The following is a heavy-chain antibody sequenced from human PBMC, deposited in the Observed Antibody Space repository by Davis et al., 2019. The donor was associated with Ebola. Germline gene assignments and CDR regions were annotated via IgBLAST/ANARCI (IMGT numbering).Heavy chain of an antibody. D-gene: IGHD6-13*01. CDR3: ARDPKQLVVYYYYGMDV. J-gene: IGHJ6*02. Sequence: GESLKISCAASGFTFSSYAMHWVRQAPGKGLEWVAVISYDGSNKYYADSVKGRFTISRDNSKNTLYLQMNSLRAEDTAVYYCARDPKQLVVYYYYGMDVWGQGTTVTVSS. V-gene: IGHV3-30-3*01. CDR2: ISYDGSNK. CDR1: GFTFSSYA.